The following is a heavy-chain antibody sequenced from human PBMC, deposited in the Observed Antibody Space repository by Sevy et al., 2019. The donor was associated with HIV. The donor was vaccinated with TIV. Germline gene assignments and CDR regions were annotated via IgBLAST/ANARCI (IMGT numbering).Heavy chain of an antibody. D-gene: IGHD3-10*01. CDR2: VVTRGNT. CDR1: GTSIRSYS. Sequence: SETLSLTCTVSGTSIRSYSWSWVRQPAGKGLEWIGRVVTRGNTDYNPSLKSRVTMSVHTSLTHFSLNLTSVIAADTAVYYCARETVVRELFPTNYYYYYMDVWGNGTTVTVSS. V-gene: IGHV4-4*07. CDR3: ARETVVRELFPTNYYYYYMDV. J-gene: IGHJ6*03.